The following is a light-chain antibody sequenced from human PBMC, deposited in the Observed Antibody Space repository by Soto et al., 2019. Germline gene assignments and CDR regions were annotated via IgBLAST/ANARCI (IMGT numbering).Light chain of an antibody. Sequence: DIQMTQSPSTLSAAAGDRVTITCRASQGISNYLAWYQQKPGKAPKLLIYDASSLESGVPSRFSGSGCGTEFTLTISSLQPDDFATYYCQQYNSYWTFGQGTKVDIK. V-gene: IGKV1-5*01. CDR3: QQYNSYWT. CDR2: DAS. J-gene: IGKJ1*01. CDR1: QGISNY.